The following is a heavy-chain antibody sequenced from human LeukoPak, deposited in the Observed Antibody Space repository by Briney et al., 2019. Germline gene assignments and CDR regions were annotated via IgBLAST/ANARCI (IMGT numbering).Heavy chain of an antibody. CDR1: GFSFSSYA. J-gene: IGHJ4*02. CDR3: AKARGDSGSYYCGLGY. V-gene: IGHV3-23*01. D-gene: IGHD1-26*01. Sequence: PGGSLRLPCAASGFSFSSYAMSWVRQAPGKGLEWVSAISGSGGNTYYTDSVKGRFTISRDNSKSTLYLQMNSLRAEDTAVYYCAKARGDSGSYYCGLGYWGQGTLVTVSS. CDR2: ISGSGGNT.